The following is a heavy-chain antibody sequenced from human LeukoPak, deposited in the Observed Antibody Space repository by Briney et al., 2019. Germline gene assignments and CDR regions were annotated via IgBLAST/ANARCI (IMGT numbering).Heavy chain of an antibody. CDR3: ARDRRHITRNPPDAFDI. CDR2: INYCGST. J-gene: IGHJ3*02. Sequence: SETLSLTCTVSGDSISSNCCSWVRHPPGKGLGWVGYINYCGSTNYYPSLQSRVTISVDTSKNQLSLKLGSVTAADTAVYYCARDRRHITRNPPDAFDIWGQGTMVTVSS. CDR1: GDSISSNC. V-gene: IGHV4-59*01. D-gene: IGHD3-10*01.